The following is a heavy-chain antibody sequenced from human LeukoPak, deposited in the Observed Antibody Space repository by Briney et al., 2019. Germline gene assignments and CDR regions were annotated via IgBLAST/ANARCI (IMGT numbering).Heavy chain of an antibody. Sequence: ASVKVSCKASGYTFTSYDINWVRQATGQGLEWMGWMNPNSGNTGYAQKFQGRVTMTRNTSISIAYMELSSLRSEDTAVYYCARVPPAYSSGWYYFDYWGQGTLVTVSS. CDR3: ARVPPAYSSGWYYFDY. J-gene: IGHJ4*02. V-gene: IGHV1-8*01. CDR1: GYTFTSYD. CDR2: MNPNSGNT. D-gene: IGHD6-19*01.